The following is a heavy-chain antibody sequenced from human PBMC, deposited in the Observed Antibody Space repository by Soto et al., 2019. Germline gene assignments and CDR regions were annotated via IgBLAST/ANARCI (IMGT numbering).Heavy chain of an antibody. CDR1: GFTFSSYA. CDR2: ISGSGGST. D-gene: IGHD6-13*01. Sequence: GGSLRLSCAASGFTFSSYAMSWVRQAPGKGLEWVSAISGSGGSTYYADSVKGRFTISRDNSKNTLYLQMNSLRAEDTAVYYCAKDQGLGEAAAGTGFDYWGQGTLVTVSS. CDR3: AKDQGLGEAAAGTGFDY. J-gene: IGHJ4*02. V-gene: IGHV3-23*01.